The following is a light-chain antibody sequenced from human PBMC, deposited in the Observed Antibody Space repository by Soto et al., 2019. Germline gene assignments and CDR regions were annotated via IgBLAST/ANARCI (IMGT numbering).Light chain of an antibody. CDR3: ASHTTTNTRV. J-gene: IGLJ1*01. CDR2: EVS. V-gene: IGLV2-14*03. Sequence: QSALTQPASVSGSPGQSIAISCTGTSSDVGAYDYVSWYQQHPDRAPRLVIYEVSNWPSGVSNRFSGSKSVNTATLTISGLQAEDEADYYCASHTTTNTRVFGTGTKVTVL. CDR1: SSDVGAYDY.